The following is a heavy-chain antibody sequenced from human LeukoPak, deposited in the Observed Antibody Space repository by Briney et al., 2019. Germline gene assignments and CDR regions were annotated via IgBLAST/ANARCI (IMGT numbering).Heavy chain of an antibody. CDR2: IYYSGST. CDR1: GGSISSYY. Sequence: SETLSLTCTVSGGSISSYYWSWIRQPPGKGLEWIGYIYYSGSTNYNPSLKSRVTISVDTSKDQFPLKLSSVTAADTAVYYCARDRYYDILTGYSTNWFDPWGQGTLVTVSS. CDR3: ARDRYYDILTGYSTNWFDP. V-gene: IGHV4-59*01. J-gene: IGHJ5*02. D-gene: IGHD3-9*01.